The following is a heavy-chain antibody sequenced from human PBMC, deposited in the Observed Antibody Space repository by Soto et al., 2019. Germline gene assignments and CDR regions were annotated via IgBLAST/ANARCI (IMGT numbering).Heavy chain of an antibody. V-gene: IGHV4-34*01. CDR3: ARPQRIAAVNDAFDI. Sequence: PSETLSLTCAVYGGSFSGYYWSWIRQPPGKGLEWIGEINHSGSTNYNPSLKSRVTISVDTSKNQFSLKLSSVTAADTAVYYCARPQRIAAVNDAFDIWGQGTMVSVS. CDR1: GGSFSGYY. J-gene: IGHJ3*02. CDR2: INHSGST. D-gene: IGHD6-13*01.